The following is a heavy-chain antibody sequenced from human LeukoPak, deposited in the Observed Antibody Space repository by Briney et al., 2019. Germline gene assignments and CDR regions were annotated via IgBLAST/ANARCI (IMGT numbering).Heavy chain of an antibody. CDR2: ISGSGSGT. D-gene: IGHD2-15*01. CDR3: AKDFKRYCSGGSCYYFDY. J-gene: IGHJ4*02. V-gene: IGHV3-23*01. Sequence: GGSLRLSCAASGFTFSSFTMSWVRQAPGKGLEWVSAISGSGSGTYYADSVKGRFTLSRDNSKNTLFLQMNSLRAEDTAVYYCAKDFKRYCSGGSCYYFDYWGQGTLVTVSS. CDR1: GFTFSSFT.